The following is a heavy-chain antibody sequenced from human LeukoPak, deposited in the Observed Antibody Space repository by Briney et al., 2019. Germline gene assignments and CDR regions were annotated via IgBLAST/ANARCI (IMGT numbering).Heavy chain of an antibody. Sequence: GGSLRLSCTASGFTFSSYWMSWVRQAPGKGLEWVSYISSSSSTIYYADSVKGRFTISRDNAKNSLYLQMNSLRAEDTAVYYCARVATEPYWGQGTLVTVSS. CDR1: GFTFSSYW. CDR3: ARVATEPY. J-gene: IGHJ4*02. D-gene: IGHD1-26*01. CDR2: ISSSSSTI. V-gene: IGHV3-48*01.